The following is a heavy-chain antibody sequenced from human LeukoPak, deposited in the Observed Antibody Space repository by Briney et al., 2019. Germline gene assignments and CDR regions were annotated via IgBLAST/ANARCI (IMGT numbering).Heavy chain of an antibody. CDR1: GYTFTSYG. CDR3: ARGSCSGGSCYSPPHFDY. CDR2: ISAYNGNT. Sequence: VASVKVSCKASGYTFTSYGISWVRQAPGQGLEWMGWISAYNGNTNYAQKLQGRVTMTTDTSTSTAYMELRSLRSDDTAVYYCARGSCSGGSCYSPPHFDYWGQGTLVTVSS. J-gene: IGHJ4*02. D-gene: IGHD2-15*01. V-gene: IGHV1-18*01.